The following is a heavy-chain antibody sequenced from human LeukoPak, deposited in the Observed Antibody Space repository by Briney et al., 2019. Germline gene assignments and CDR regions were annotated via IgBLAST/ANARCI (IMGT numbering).Heavy chain of an antibody. D-gene: IGHD3-10*01. CDR1: GFTFSSYD. V-gene: IGHV3-23*01. Sequence: GGSLRLSCAASGFTFSSYDMSWVRQAPGKGLEWVSGITYSSGYTYYADSVKDRFTISRDNSRNTLYLQMNSLRAEDTAVYYCAKDPSDLGGSGSNNYFDCWGQGTLVTVSS. CDR2: ITYSSGYT. J-gene: IGHJ4*02. CDR3: AKDPSDLGGSGSNNYFDC.